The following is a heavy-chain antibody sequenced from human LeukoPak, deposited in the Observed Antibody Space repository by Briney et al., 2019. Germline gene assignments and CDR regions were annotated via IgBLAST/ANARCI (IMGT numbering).Heavy chain of an antibody. CDR2: ISSSGSTI. V-gene: IGHV3-48*03. CDR1: GFTFSSYE. CDR3: ARRLSRGYSYGPPPFAY. D-gene: IGHD5-18*01. J-gene: IGHJ4*02. Sequence: PGGSLSLLCAASGFTFSSYEMNWVRQAPGKGLEWVSYISSSGSTIYYADSVKGRFTISRDNAKNSLYLQMNSLRAEDTAVYYCARRLSRGYSYGPPPFAYWGQGTLVTVAS.